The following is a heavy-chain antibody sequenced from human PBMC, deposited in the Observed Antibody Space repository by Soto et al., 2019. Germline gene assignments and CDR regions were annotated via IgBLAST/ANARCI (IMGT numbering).Heavy chain of an antibody. CDR2: IYYSGST. Sequence: SETLSLTCTVSGGSISSSSYYWGWIRQPPGKGLEWIGSIYYSGSTYYNPSLKSRVTISVDTSKNQFSLKLSSVTAADTAVYYCAGKTYYYDSSGYYTFDYWGQGTLVTVSS. CDR1: GGSISSSSYY. D-gene: IGHD3-22*01. J-gene: IGHJ4*02. V-gene: IGHV4-39*01. CDR3: AGKTYYYDSSGYYTFDY.